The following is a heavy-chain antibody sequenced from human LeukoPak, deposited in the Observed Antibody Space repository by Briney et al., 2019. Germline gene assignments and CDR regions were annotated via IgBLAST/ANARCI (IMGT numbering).Heavy chain of an antibody. J-gene: IGHJ4*02. D-gene: IGHD3-9*01. V-gene: IGHV4-34*01. CDR3: ARGRHPLRYFDWLLPNPFDY. CDR1: GGSFSGYY. CDR2: INHSGST. Sequence: SETLSLTCAVYGGSFSGYYWSWIRQPPGKGLEWIGEINHSGSTNYNPSLKSRVTISVDTSKNQFSLKLSSVTAAHTAEYYCARGRHPLRYFDWLLPNPFDYWGQGTLVTVSS.